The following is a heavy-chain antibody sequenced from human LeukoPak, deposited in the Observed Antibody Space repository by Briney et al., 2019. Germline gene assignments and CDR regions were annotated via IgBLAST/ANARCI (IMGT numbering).Heavy chain of an antibody. V-gene: IGHV3-23*01. Sequence: GGSLRLPCAASGFIFRNYGMNWVRQAPGKGLEWVSGISDSGGSTFYADSVKGRFTISRDNSKNILYLQMNSLRADDTAVYYCAKVSESNYDILTGYYTPYYFDYWGQGTLVTVSS. CDR3: AKVSESNYDILTGYYTPYYFDY. CDR1: GFIFRNYG. D-gene: IGHD3-9*01. J-gene: IGHJ4*02. CDR2: ISDSGGST.